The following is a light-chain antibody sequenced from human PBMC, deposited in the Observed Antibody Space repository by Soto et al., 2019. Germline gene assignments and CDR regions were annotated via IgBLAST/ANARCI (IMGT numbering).Light chain of an antibody. CDR3: QQYHDSPMNT. CDR2: GAS. CDR1: QSVRSTF. Sequence: VLPQSPDTLSLSPGDRATLSCRASQSVRSTFLAWYPQKPGQAPRLLIDGASNRAARIPERFIGSASGTEFTLPISRLEPDDSAVYYCQQYHDSPMNTFGQGTKLQIK. V-gene: IGKV3-20*01. J-gene: IGKJ2*01.